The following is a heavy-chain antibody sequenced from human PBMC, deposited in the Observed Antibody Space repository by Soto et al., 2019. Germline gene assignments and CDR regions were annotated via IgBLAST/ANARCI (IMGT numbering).Heavy chain of an antibody. CDR3: ATRHLPYCSGGTCNPFDF. CDR1: GFTFSTYA. CDR2: ISVSGDST. Sequence: GGSLRLSCAASGFTFSTYAMNWVRQAPGKGLEWVSTISVSGDSTYFEDSVKGRFAVSRDNSKNTVYLQMNSLRAEDTAIYYCATRHLPYCSGGTCNPFDFWGQGILVTVS. J-gene: IGHJ4*02. V-gene: IGHV3-23*01. D-gene: IGHD2-15*01.